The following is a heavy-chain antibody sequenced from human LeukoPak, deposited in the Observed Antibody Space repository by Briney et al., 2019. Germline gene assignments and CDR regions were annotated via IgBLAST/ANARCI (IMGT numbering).Heavy chain of an antibody. CDR2: IIGSGSEM. J-gene: IGHJ3*01. Sequence: GGSLRLSCGVSGFTFNSYSMYWVRQAPGKGLEWVASIIGSGSEMFYADSLKGRFTISRDNSENSLYLQMNSLRVEDTAVYYCAKVQSDIVGAMFFAFDVWGQGTMVSVSS. CDR1: GFTFNSYS. V-gene: IGHV3-21*06. CDR3: AKVQSDIVGAMFFAFDV. D-gene: IGHD1-26*01.